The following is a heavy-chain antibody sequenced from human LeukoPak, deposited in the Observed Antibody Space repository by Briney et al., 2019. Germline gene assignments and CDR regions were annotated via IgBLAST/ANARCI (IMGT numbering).Heavy chain of an antibody. Sequence: PSETLSLTCAVYGGSFSGYYWSCIRQPPGKGLEWIGEINHSGSTNYNPSLKSRVTISVDTSKNQFSLKLSSVTAPDTAVYYCARRRRRYSSLGDAFDIWGQRTMVPVSS. CDR3: ARRRRRYSSLGDAFDI. CDR1: GGSFSGYY. V-gene: IGHV4-34*01. CDR2: INHSGST. J-gene: IGHJ3*02. D-gene: IGHD5-18*01.